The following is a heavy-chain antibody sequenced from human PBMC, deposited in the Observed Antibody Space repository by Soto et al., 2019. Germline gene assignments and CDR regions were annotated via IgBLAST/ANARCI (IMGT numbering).Heavy chain of an antibody. V-gene: IGHV4-34*01. CDR2: INHSGFT. Sequence: QVQLHQWGAGLLKPSETLSLTCTVYGGSFTTYYWSWIRQSPGKGLEWIGEINHSGFTNYNPSLESRVTTSVDTSKNQFSLKLRSVTAADTAIYYCARRYCSYSHCNYFDYWGRGTLVSVSS. CDR1: GGSFTTYY. J-gene: IGHJ4*02. CDR3: ARRYCSYSHCNYFDY. D-gene: IGHD2-15*01.